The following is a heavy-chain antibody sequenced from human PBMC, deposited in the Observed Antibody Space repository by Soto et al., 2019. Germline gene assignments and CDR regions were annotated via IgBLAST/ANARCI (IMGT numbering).Heavy chain of an antibody. CDR2: INHSGTT. CDR1: GGSFSGYQ. J-gene: IGHJ5*02. CDR3: ARGWRFDP. D-gene: IGHD1-1*01. Sequence: SETLSLTCGVYGGSFSGYQWNWIRQSPGQGLEWSGEINHSGTTKYNPSHENRINPSVDTTKKQFSLKMFSVTAADTAIYYCARGWRFDPWGQGTQVTVSS. V-gene: IGHV4-34*01.